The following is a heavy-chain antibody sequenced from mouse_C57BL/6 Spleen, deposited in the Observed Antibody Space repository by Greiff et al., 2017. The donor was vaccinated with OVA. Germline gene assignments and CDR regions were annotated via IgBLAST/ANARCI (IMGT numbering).Heavy chain of an antibody. J-gene: IGHJ4*01. CDR3: ARDDRFRYAMDY. V-gene: IGHV5-4*01. Sequence: DVKLVESGGGLVKPGGSLKLSCAASGFTFSSYAMSWVRQTPEKRLEWVATISDGGSYTYYPDNVKGRFTISRDNAKNNLYLQMSHLKSEDTAMYYCARDDRFRYAMDYWGQGTSVTVSS. CDR1: GFTFSSYA. CDR2: ISDGGSYT.